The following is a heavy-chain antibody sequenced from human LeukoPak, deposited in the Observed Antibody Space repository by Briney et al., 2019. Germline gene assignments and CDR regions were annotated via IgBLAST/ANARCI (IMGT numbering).Heavy chain of an antibody. Sequence: GRSLRLSCAASGFTFRSYAMHWVRQAPGKGLEWVAVISYDGSNKYYADSVKGRFTISRDNSKNTLYLQMNSLRAEDTAVYYCAKEVGLYSSSSPIDFQHWGQGTLVTVSS. J-gene: IGHJ1*01. CDR1: GFTFRSYA. CDR2: ISYDGSNK. D-gene: IGHD6-6*01. CDR3: AKEVGLYSSSSPIDFQH. V-gene: IGHV3-30-3*01.